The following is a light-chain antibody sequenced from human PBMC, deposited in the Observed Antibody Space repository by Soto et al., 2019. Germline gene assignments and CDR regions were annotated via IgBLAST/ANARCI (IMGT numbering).Light chain of an antibody. CDR1: QSVSSSS. J-gene: IGKJ2*01. Sequence: EIVLTQSPGTLSLSPGERATLSCRASQSVSSSSFAWYQQKPGQAPRLLIYGTSSRATGIPDRFSGSGSGTDLTITISSLEPEDFAVYYCQQYRSSPPYTFGQGTKLEIK. CDR2: GTS. CDR3: QQYRSSPPYT. V-gene: IGKV3-20*01.